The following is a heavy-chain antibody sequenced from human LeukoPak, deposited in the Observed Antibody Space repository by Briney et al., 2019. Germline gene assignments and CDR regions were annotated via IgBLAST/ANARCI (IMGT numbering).Heavy chain of an antibody. CDR1: GFTLSSYS. CDR2: ISSSSSYI. D-gene: IGHD2-2*01. CDR3: ARGGEDIVVVPAAMGYYYYYMDV. J-gene: IGHJ6*03. V-gene: IGHV3-21*01. Sequence: GGSLRLSCAASGFTLSSYSMNWVRQAPGKGLEWVSSISSSSSYIYYADSVKGRFTISRDNAKNSLYLQMNSLRAEDTAVYYCARGGEDIVVVPAAMGYYYYYMDVWGKGTTVTVSS.